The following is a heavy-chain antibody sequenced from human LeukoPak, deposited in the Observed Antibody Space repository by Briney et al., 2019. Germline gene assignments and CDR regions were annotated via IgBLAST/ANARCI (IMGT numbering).Heavy chain of an antibody. CDR1: GLTFTSSD. V-gene: IGHV3-21*01. CDR2: ITRSGSNL. Sequence: GGSLRLSCVASGLTFTSSDFNWIRQAPGKGLEWLSAITRSGSNLYYADSVKGRFTTSRDDAKDSVYLQMESLRVEDTAIYYCARNFDSWGQGTLVTVSS. CDR3: ARNFDS. J-gene: IGHJ4*02.